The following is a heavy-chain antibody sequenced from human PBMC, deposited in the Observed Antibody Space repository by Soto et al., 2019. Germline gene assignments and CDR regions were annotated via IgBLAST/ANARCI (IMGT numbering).Heavy chain of an antibody. Sequence: SETLSLTCTVSGGSISSYYWSWIRQPPGKGLEWIGYIYYSGSTNYNPSLKSRVTISVDTSKNQFSLKLSSVTAADTAVYYCARAATILLGFYAFDIWGQGTMVTVSS. CDR1: GGSISSYY. D-gene: IGHD5-12*01. V-gene: IGHV4-59*01. CDR3: ARAATILLGFYAFDI. J-gene: IGHJ3*02. CDR2: IYYSGST.